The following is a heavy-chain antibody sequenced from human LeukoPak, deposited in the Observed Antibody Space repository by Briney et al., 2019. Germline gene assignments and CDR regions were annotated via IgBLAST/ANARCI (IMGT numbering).Heavy chain of an antibody. CDR1: GFTFGGNG. CDR3: ARFYGGDSPGYFDY. V-gene: IGHV3-33*01. J-gene: IGHJ4*02. Sequence: GRSLRLSCVGFGFTFGGNGIHWVRQAPGKGLEWLAVIWYDGSREYYADSVKGRFTISRENSKNTAYLQMNSLRAEDTAVYYCARFYGGDSPGYFDYWGQGTLVSVSS. D-gene: IGHD4-23*01. CDR2: IWYDGSRE.